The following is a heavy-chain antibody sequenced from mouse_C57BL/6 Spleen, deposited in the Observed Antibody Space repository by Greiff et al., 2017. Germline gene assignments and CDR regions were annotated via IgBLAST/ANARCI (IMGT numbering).Heavy chain of an antibody. CDR2: IYPGDGDT. J-gene: IGHJ4*01. CDR3: ARSGGNYERVNARDY. D-gene: IGHD1-1*01. CDR1: GYAFSSYW. V-gene: IGHV1-80*01. Sequence: QVQLQQSGAELVKPGASVKISCKASGYAFSSYWMNWVKQRPGQGLEWIGRIYPGDGDTNYNGKFKGKATLTADKSSSTAYMQLSSLPSEDSAVXGCARSGGNYERVNARDYWGQGTSVTVSS.